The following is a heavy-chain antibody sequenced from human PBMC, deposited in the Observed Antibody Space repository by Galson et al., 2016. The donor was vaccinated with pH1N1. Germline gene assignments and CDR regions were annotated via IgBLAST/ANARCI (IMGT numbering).Heavy chain of an antibody. CDR3: ARRAGVAAAGAFDL. J-gene: IGHJ5*02. CDR1: GYSFTSYW. D-gene: IGHD6-13*01. Sequence: QSGAEVKKPGESLKISCRGSGYSFTSYWIAWVRQKPGKGLEWMGIVYPGDSDTRYSPSFRGLFTFSADKSIGTAYLQWSSLEASDTAMYYCARRAGVAAAGAFDLWGQGTLLIVSS. V-gene: IGHV5-51*03. CDR2: VYPGDSDT.